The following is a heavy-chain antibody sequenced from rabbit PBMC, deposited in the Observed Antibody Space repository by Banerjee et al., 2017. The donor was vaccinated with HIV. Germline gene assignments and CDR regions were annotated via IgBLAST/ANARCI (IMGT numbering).Heavy chain of an antibody. J-gene: IGHJ4*01. CDR3: ARDPGYSSTL. V-gene: IGHV1S45*01. D-gene: IGHD4-1*01. CDR1: GFSFSSYYY. Sequence: QEQLEESGGDLVKPEGSLTLTCTASGFSFSSYYYMCWVRQAPGKGLEWIACIYTGSSGSTYYASWAKGRFTISKTSSTTVTLQMTSLTAADTATYFCARDPGYSSTLWGPGTLVTVS. CDR2: IYTGSSGST.